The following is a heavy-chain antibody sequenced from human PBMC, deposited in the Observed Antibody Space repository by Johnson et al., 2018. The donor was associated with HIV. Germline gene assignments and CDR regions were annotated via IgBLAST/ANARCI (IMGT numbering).Heavy chain of an antibody. Sequence: QVQLVESGGGVVQPGGSLRVSCAVSGLTLTTIIVHWARQAPGKGLEWVSLISHDGTTTAYADSVKGRYTISRDISTNTVYLQMNSLSPEDTTVYYCAKARGYSYGGDAFDIWGQGTMVTVSS. CDR1: GLTLTTII. D-gene: IGHD5-18*01. CDR3: AKARGYSYGGDAFDI. J-gene: IGHJ3*02. V-gene: IGHV3-30*04. CDR2: ISHDGTTT.